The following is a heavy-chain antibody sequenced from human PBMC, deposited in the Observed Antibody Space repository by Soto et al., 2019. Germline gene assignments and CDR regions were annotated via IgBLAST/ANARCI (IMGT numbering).Heavy chain of an antibody. CDR1: GYTFTSYG. CDR2: ISACNGNT. CDR3: ARAHYYGSGSSNWFDP. V-gene: IGHV1-18*01. J-gene: IGHJ5*02. Sequence: ASVKVSCKASGYTFTSYGISWVRQAPGQGLEWMGWISACNGNTNYAQKLQGRVTMITDTSTSTAYMELRSLRSDDTAVYYCARAHYYGSGSSNWFDPWGQGTLVTVSS. D-gene: IGHD3-10*01.